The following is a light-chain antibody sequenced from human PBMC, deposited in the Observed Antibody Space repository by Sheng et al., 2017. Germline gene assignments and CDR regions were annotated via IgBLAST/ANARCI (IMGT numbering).Light chain of an antibody. J-gene: IGLJ3*02. CDR2: EVS. Sequence: QSALTQPASVSGSPGQSITISCTGTSNDIGGYKHVSWYQQHPGKVPKLIIYEVSKRPSGVSNRFSGSKSGNTASLTISGLQAEDEADYYCSSYTSSSTLRLFGGGTKLTVL. CDR1: SNDIGGYKH. CDR3: SSYTSSSTLRL. V-gene: IGLV2-14*01.